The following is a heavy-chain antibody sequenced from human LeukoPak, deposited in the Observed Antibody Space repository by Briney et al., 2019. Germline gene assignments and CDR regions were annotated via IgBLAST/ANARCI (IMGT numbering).Heavy chain of an antibody. Sequence: SETLSLTCAVSGGSISSSNWRSWVRQPPGKGLEWIGEISHSGGTDYNPSLKSRVTISVDKSKNQFSLKLSSVTAADTAVYYCARLVVVPAALYFDYWGQGTLVTVSS. D-gene: IGHD2-2*01. CDR3: ARLVVVPAALYFDY. CDR1: GGSISSSNW. J-gene: IGHJ4*02. CDR2: ISHSGGT. V-gene: IGHV4-4*02.